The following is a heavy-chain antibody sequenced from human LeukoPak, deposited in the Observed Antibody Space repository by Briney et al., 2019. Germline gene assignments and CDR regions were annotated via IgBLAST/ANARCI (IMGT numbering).Heavy chain of an antibody. CDR2: FDPEDGET. CDR3: ARRLIGQWLVPN. Sequence: ASVKVSCKVSGYTLTELSMHWVRQAPGKGLEWMGGFDPEDGETIYAQKFQGRVTMTEDTSTDTAYMELSSLRSEDTAVYYCARRLIGQWLVPNWGQGTLVTVSS. J-gene: IGHJ4*02. CDR1: GYTLTELS. V-gene: IGHV1-24*01. D-gene: IGHD6-19*01.